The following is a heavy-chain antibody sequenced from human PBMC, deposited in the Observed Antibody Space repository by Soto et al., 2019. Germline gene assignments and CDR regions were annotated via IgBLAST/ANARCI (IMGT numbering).Heavy chain of an antibody. CDR2: ISGSGGST. CDR1: GFTFSSYA. CDR3: AKDEYYDILTGYLGCDY. V-gene: IGHV3-23*01. J-gene: IGHJ4*02. D-gene: IGHD3-9*01. Sequence: GGSLRLSCAASGFTFSSYAMSWVRQAPGKGLEWVSAISGSGGSTYYADSVKGRFTISRDNSKNTLYLQMNSLRAEDTAVYYCAKDEYYDILTGYLGCDYWGQGTLVTVSS.